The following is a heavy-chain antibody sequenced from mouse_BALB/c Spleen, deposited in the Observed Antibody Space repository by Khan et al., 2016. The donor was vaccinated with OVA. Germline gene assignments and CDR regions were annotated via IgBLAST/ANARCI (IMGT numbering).Heavy chain of an antibody. CDR2: IWSGGST. J-gene: IGHJ3*01. V-gene: IGHV2-2*02. Sequence: QVQLKESGPGLVQPSQSLSITCTVPGFSLTSYGVHWVRQSPGKGLEWLGVIWSGGSTDYNAAFISRLIIRKDNSKSPAFFKMNSLQTNDTAIGYCAKNYDYDEGLAYWGQGTLVTVSA. CDR1: GFSLTSYG. D-gene: IGHD2-4*01. CDR3: AKNYDYDEGLAY.